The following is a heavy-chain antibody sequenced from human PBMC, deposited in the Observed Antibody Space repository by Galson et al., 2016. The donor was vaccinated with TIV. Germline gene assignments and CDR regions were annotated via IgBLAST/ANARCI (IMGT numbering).Heavy chain of an antibody. CDR1: GGTFSNYA. CDR3: ARPSSSCRGCSYYYYMDV. V-gene: IGHV1-69*13. D-gene: IGHD6-19*01. Sequence: SVKVSCKASGGTFSNYAISWVRQAPGQGLEWMGRIIPIFGTANYAQKFPGRVTVTADESTNTAYMDLSSLKSDDTAMYYCARPSSSCRGCSYYYYMDVWGKGTTVTVSS. J-gene: IGHJ6*03. CDR2: IIPIFGTA.